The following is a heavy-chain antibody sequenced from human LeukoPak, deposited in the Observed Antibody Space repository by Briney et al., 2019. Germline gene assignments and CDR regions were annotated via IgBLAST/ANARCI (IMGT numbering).Heavy chain of an antibody. CDR1: GGSISRSGYY. Sequence: SETLSLTCTVSGGSISRSGYYWSWIRQPPGKGLEWIGYIYYSGSTNYNPSLKSRVTISVDTSKNQFSLKLSSVTAADTAVYYCARNANGGIAVEAGYWGQGTLVTVSS. J-gene: IGHJ4*02. D-gene: IGHD6-19*01. CDR2: IYYSGST. CDR3: ARNANGGIAVEAGY. V-gene: IGHV4-61*08.